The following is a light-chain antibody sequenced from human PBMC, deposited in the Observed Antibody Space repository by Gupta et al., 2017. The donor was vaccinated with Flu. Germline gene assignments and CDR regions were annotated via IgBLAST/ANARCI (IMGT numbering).Light chain of an antibody. CDR1: QSVSNK. CDR2: GSS. V-gene: IGKV3-15*01. Sequence: EIVMTQSPATLSLSPGDRATLSCRASQSVSNKVAWYQQKPGQAPRLLISGSSIGATGVPTRFSGSGSWTEFTLIISRLRSEDFAIYYCQQYNNWPWTFGPGTTVEIK. CDR3: QQYNNWPWT. J-gene: IGKJ1*01.